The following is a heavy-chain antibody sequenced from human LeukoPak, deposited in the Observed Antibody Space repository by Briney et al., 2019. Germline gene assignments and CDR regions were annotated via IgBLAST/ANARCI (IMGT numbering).Heavy chain of an antibody. CDR3: ARFLRPFTETYFDY. J-gene: IGHJ4*02. D-gene: IGHD2/OR15-2a*01. CDR2: ISSSSSYI. V-gene: IGHV3-21*04. Sequence: GGSLRLSCAASGFTFSSYSMNWVRQAPGKGLEWVSSISSSSSYIYYADSVKGRFTISRDNSKNTLYLQMNSLRAEDTAVYYCARFLRPFTETYFDYWGQGTLVTVSS. CDR1: GFTFSSYS.